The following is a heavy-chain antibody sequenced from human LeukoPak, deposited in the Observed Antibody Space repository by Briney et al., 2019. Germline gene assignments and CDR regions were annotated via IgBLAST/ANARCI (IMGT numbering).Heavy chain of an antibody. V-gene: IGHV3-30*02. CDR1: GFTFSSYG. Sequence: GSLRLSCAASGFTFSSYGMHWVRQAPGKGLEWVAFIRYDGSNKYYADSVKGRFTISRDNSKNTLYLQMNSLRAEDTAVYYCARSIGGITIFGVAPTPGAFDIWGQGTMVTVSS. J-gene: IGHJ3*02. D-gene: IGHD3-3*01. CDR3: ARSIGGITIFGVAPTPGAFDI. CDR2: IRYDGSNK.